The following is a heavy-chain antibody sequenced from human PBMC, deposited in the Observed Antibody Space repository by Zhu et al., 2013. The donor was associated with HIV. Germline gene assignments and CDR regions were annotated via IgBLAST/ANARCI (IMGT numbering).Heavy chain of an antibody. CDR1: GFTFTSSA. J-gene: IGHJ6*02. CDR3: AADPMCDFWSCTYYYGMDV. V-gene: IGHV1-58*01. Sequence: QLVQSGPEVKKPGTSVKVSCKASGFTFTSSAVQWVRQARGQRLEWIGWIVVGSGNTNYAQKFQERVTITRDMSTSTAYMELSSLRSEDTAVYYCAADPMCDFWSCTYYYGMDVWGQGTTVTVSS. CDR2: IVVGSGNT. D-gene: IGHD3-3*01.